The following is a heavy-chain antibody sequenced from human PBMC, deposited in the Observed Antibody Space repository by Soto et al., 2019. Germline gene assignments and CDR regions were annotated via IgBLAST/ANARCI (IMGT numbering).Heavy chain of an antibody. D-gene: IGHD1-26*01. J-gene: IGHJ4*02. V-gene: IGHV1-46*01. Sequence: QVQLVQSGAEVKKPGASVKVSCKASGYTLSDANINWVRQAPGQGPEWMGIINPRADSTNYAQKFQXRVXLXKDTSTSTVYMELSSLRSEDTAVYYCARDLRAGGDYWGQGTLVTVSS. CDR1: GYTLSDAN. CDR3: ARDLRAGGDY. CDR2: INPRADST.